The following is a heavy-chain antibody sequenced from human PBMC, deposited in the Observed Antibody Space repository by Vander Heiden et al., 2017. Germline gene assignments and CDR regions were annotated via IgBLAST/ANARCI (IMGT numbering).Heavy chain of an antibody. CDR1: GGYFSGYY. CDR2: INHSGST. V-gene: IGHV4-34*01. Sequence: QVQLQQWGAGLLKPSETLSLTCAVYGGYFSGYYWSWIRQPPGKGLEWIGEINHSGSTNYNPSLKSRVTISVDTSKNQFSLKLSSVTAADTAVYYCARGPGYCSGGSCYRYYYYGMDVWGQGTTVTVSS. J-gene: IGHJ6*02. CDR3: ARGPGYCSGGSCYRYYYYGMDV. D-gene: IGHD2-15*01.